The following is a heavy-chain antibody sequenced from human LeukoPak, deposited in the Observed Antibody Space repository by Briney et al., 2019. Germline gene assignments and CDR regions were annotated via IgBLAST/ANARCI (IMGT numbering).Heavy chain of an antibody. J-gene: IGHJ6*03. CDR3: VRYSYSASGVYYYYYIDV. CDR1: GVSFSGYC. V-gene: IGHV4-34*01. CDR2: IHHSGST. D-gene: IGHD3-10*01. Sequence: SETLSLTCPVYGVSFSGYCWSWIRQPPGKGLEWIGEIHHSGSTNYNPSLKSRVTISLDTSKNQFSLKLSSVTAADTAVYYCVRYSYSASGVYYYYYIDVWGKGTTVTVSS.